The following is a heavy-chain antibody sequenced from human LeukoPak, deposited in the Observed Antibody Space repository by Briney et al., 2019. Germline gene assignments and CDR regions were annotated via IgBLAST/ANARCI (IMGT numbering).Heavy chain of an antibody. V-gene: IGHV3-23*01. CDR2: LSGTSSSI. Sequence: PGGSLRLSCAASGFTFSSYAMSWVRQAPGQGLEWVSTLSGTSSSIYYADSVRGRFTISRDNSKNTLSLQMNSLRAEDTAVYYCAKDRGYSGYDFHCWGQRTLVTVSS. J-gene: IGHJ4*02. CDR3: AKDRGYSGYDFHC. CDR1: GFTFSSYA. D-gene: IGHD5-12*01.